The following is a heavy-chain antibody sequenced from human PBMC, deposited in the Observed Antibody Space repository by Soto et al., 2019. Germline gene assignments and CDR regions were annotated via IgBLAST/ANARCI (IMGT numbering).Heavy chain of an antibody. Sequence: SETLSLTCAVSAYSISSGYYWGCIRQPPGKGLEWIGSIYHSGSTYYNPSLKSRVTISVDTSKNQFSLKLRSVTAADTAVYYCARMGVYYDSSGYDYWGQGTLVTVSS. CDR1: AYSISSGYY. D-gene: IGHD3-22*01. V-gene: IGHV4-38-2*01. CDR2: IYHSGST. J-gene: IGHJ4*02. CDR3: ARMGVYYDSSGYDY.